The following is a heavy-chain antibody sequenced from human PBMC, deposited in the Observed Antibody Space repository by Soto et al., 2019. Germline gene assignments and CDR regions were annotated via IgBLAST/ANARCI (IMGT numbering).Heavy chain of an antibody. CDR1: GGSISSYY. Sequence: SETLSLTCTVSGGSISSYYWSWIRQPPGKGLEWIGYIYYSGSTNYNPSLKSRVTISVDTSKNQFSLKLSSVTAADTAVYYCARLEWLRFNAFDIWGQGTMVTVSS. J-gene: IGHJ3*02. CDR3: ARLEWLRFNAFDI. CDR2: IYYSGST. V-gene: IGHV4-59*08. D-gene: IGHD5-12*01.